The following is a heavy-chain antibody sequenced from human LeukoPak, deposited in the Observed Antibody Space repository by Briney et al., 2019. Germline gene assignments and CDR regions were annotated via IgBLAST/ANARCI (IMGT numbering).Heavy chain of an antibody. J-gene: IGHJ5*02. CDR2: IYSGGST. Sequence: GGSLRLSCAASGFTVSSNYMSWVRQAPGKGLEWVSVIYSGGSTYYADSVKGRFTISRDNSKNTLYLQMNSLRAEDTAVYYCARGSPRDYYDSSGYFYTWGQGTLVTVSS. CDR1: GFTVSSNY. V-gene: IGHV3-53*01. D-gene: IGHD3-22*01. CDR3: ARGSPRDYYDSSGYFYT.